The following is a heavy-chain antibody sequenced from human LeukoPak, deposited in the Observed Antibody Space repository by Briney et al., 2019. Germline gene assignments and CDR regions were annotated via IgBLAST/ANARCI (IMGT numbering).Heavy chain of an antibody. CDR2: IWYDGSNK. CDR3: ARDMITFGGVIVNYFDY. Sequence: GGSLRLSCAASGFTFSSYGMHWVRQAPGKGLEWAAVIWYDGSNKYYADSVKGRFTISRDNSKNTLYLQMNSLRAEDTAVYYCARDMITFGGVIVNYFDYWGQGTLVTVSS. D-gene: IGHD3-16*02. J-gene: IGHJ4*02. V-gene: IGHV3-33*01. CDR1: GFTFSSYG.